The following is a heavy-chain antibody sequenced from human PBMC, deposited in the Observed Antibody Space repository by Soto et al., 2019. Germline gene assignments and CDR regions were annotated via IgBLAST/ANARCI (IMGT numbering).Heavy chain of an antibody. V-gene: IGHV3-23*01. CDR1: GFRFSSYS. CDR3: ATMNGYFEY. CDR2: ITATGDRT. Sequence: QPGGSLRLSCADSGFRFSSYSMSWVRQTPGKGLECVAAITATGDRTYYADSVTGRFTISRDNSKKTHYLQMTSLMAEDTAMYYCATMNGYFEYWGQGTPVTVSS. J-gene: IGHJ4*02. D-gene: IGHD3-22*01.